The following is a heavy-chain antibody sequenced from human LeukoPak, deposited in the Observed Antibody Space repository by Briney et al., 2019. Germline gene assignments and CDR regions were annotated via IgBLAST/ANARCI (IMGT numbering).Heavy chain of an antibody. Sequence: SETLSLTCTVSGGSISSGGYYWSWIRQHPGKGLEWIGYIYYSGSTYYNPSLKSRVTISVDTSKNQFSLKLSSVTAADTAVYYCAREGYYDSSSDYWGQGTLVTVSS. V-gene: IGHV4-31*03. D-gene: IGHD3-22*01. J-gene: IGHJ4*02. CDR2: IYYSGST. CDR1: GGSISSGGYY. CDR3: AREGYYDSSSDY.